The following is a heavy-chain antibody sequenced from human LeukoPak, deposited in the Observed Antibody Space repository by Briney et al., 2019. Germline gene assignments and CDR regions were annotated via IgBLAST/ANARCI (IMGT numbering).Heavy chain of an antibody. CDR2: INPNSGGT. V-gene: IGHV1-2*02. Sequence: EASVKVSCKASGYTFTGYYMHWVRQAPGQGLEWMGWINPNSGGTNYAQKFQGRVTMTRDTSISTAYMELSRLRSDDTAVYYCARGKGRGNYYYMDVWGKGTTVTISS. J-gene: IGHJ6*03. CDR1: GYTFTGYY. D-gene: IGHD3-10*01. CDR3: ARGKGRGNYYYMDV.